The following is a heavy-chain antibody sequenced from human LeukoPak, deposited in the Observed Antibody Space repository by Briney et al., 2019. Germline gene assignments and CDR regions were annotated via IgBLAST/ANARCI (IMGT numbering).Heavy chain of an antibody. CDR1: GFTFSSYA. CDR3: ARGIAAAGTCFDY. V-gene: IGHV3-64*01. D-gene: IGHD6-13*01. CDR2: ISSNGGST. Sequence: GGSLRLSCAASGFTFSSYAMHWVRQAPGKGLEYVSAISSNGGSTYYANSVKGRFTISRDNSKNTLYLQMGSLRAEDMAVYYCARGIAAAGTCFDYWGQGTLVTVSS. J-gene: IGHJ4*02.